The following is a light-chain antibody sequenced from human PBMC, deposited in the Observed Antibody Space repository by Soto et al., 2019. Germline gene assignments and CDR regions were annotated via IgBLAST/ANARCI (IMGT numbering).Light chain of an antibody. J-gene: IGKJ1*01. CDR3: QQYDKFPRT. CDR2: GAS. V-gene: IGKV3-20*01. CDR1: QTVSSSY. Sequence: EIVLTQSPGTLSLSPGERATLSCRASQTVSSSYVAWYQQKAVQAPRLLIYGASTRATGIPDRFSGSGSGTDFTLTISRLEPEDFAVYYCQQYDKFPRTFGQGTKVEIK.